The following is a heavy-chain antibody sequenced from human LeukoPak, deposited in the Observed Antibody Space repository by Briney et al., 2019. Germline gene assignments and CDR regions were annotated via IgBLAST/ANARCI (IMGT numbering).Heavy chain of an antibody. D-gene: IGHD2-8*01. Sequence: PSETLSLTCGVSGYSISSDYNWGWIRQPPGKGLEWIGNIYHSGTTYYNPSLKSRVTISVDTSKNQFSLKLNSMTAADTAVYYCVRVWMVYAAFDLWGQGTPVTVSS. CDR1: GYSISSDYN. CDR3: VRVWMVYAAFDL. J-gene: IGHJ5*02. CDR2: IYHSGTT. V-gene: IGHV4-38-2*01.